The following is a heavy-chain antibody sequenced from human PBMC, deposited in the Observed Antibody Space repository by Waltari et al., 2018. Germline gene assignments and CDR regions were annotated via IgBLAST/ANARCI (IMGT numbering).Heavy chain of an antibody. CDR3: ATDLRRAMMPRDH. D-gene: IGHD2-2*01. J-gene: IGHJ4*02. CDR1: GFTFSAYS. V-gene: IGHV3-48*01. CDR2: ISSSGTTF. Sequence: QLVASGGGLIQPGGSLILSCAASGFTFSAYSMAWVRQSPGKGLGWLSYISSSGTTFDYGDSVKGRFTISRDNARNSLSLQMSSLRVEDTAIYYCATDLRRAMMPRDHWGQGVQVTVSS.